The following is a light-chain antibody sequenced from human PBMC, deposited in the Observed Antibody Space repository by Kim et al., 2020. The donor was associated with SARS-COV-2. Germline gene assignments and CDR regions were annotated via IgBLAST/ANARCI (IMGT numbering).Light chain of an antibody. V-gene: IGKV1-12*01. Sequence: SVGDRVTITCRASQGIGTWLAWYQYEPGKAPKLLIYGASSLQSGVPSRFSGSGSGTDFTLTISSLQPEDFASYYYCQQADTFPPTFGGGTKVDIK. CDR2: GAS. CDR1: QGIGTW. CDR3: QQADTFPPT. J-gene: IGKJ4*01.